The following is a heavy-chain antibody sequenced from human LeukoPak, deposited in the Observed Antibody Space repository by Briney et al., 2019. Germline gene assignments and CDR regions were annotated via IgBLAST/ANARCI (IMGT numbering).Heavy chain of an antibody. CDR1: GGSFSGYY. D-gene: IGHD3-16*02. J-gene: IGHJ4*02. CDR3: ARAYITFGGVIAAFDY. CDR2: INHSGST. Sequence: PSETLSLTCAVYGGSFSGYYWSWIRQPPGKGLEWIGEINHSGSTNYNPSLKSRVTISVDTSKNQFSLKLSSVTAADTAVYYCARAYITFGGVIAAFDYWGQGTLVTVSS. V-gene: IGHV4-34*01.